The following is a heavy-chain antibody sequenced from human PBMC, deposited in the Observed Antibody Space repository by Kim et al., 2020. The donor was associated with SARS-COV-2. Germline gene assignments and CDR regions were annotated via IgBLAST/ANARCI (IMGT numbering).Heavy chain of an antibody. CDR3: ARDFRGYYYYGMDV. V-gene: IGHV4-34*01. J-gene: IGHJ6*02. CDR1: GGSFSGYY. Sequence: SETLSLTCAVYGGSFSGYYWSWIRQPPGKGLEWIGEINHSGSTNYNPSLKSRVTISVDTSKNQFSLKLSSVTAADTAVYYCARDFRGYYYYGMDVWGQGT. CDR2: INHSGST. D-gene: IGHD3-3*01.